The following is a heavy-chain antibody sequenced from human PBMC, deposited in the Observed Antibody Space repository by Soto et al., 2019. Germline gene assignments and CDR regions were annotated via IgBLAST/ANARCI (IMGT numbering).Heavy chain of an antibody. J-gene: IGHJ6*03. CDR3: ARGLSGYPFSYYYYMDV. CDR1: GFTFSSYG. CDR2: IWYDGSNK. V-gene: IGHV3-33*01. D-gene: IGHD5-12*01. Sequence: GGSLRLSCAASGFTFSSYGMHWVRQAPGKGLEWVAVIWYDGSNKYYADSVKGRFTISRDNSKNTLYLQMNSLRAEDTAVYYCARGLSGYPFSYYYYMDVWGKGTTVTVSS.